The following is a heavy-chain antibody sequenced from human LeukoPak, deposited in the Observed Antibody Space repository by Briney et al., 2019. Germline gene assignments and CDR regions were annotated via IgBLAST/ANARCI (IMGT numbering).Heavy chain of an antibody. D-gene: IGHD6-13*01. CDR3: ARDGAGFDY. CDR1: GFSVSDSY. V-gene: IGHV3-53*01. CDR2: IYSGGST. J-gene: IGHJ4*02. Sequence: GGSLRLSCAASGFSVSDSYMNWVRQAPGKGLECVSVIYSGGSTYYADSVQGRFTISRDNSNNTLYLQMNSLRVGDTAVYYCARDGAGFDYWGQGILVTVSS.